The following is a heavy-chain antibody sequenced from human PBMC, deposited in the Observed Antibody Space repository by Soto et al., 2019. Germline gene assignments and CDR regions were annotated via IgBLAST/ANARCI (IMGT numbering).Heavy chain of an antibody. Sequence: EVQLLESGGGLVQPGGPLRLSCAASGFPFSNYAMSWFRQAPGQGLEWLSGITGTGGSTYYGDSVKGRFTISRDNSKNTLYLQMNSLRAEDTAVYYCAKDRGITMVVVTVLLDYWGQGTLVTVSS. V-gene: IGHV3-23*01. J-gene: IGHJ4*02. D-gene: IGHD3-22*01. CDR3: AKDRGITMVVVTVLLDY. CDR1: GFPFSNYA. CDR2: ITGTGGST.